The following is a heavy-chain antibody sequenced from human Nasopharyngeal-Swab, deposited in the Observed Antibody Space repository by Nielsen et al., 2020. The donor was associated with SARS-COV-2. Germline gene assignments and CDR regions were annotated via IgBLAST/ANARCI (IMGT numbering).Heavy chain of an antibody. D-gene: IGHD3-22*01. CDR1: GFTFSSHS. J-gene: IGHJ4*02. V-gene: IGHV3-21*01. CDR3: HLSSGYDGYINY. Sequence: GESLKISCAASGFTFSSHSMNWVRQAPGEGLEWVSSISGSSSYIYYADSVRGRFTIPRDNAQNLLYLQINSLRAEDTAVYYCHLSSGYDGYINYWGQGTLVTVSS. CDR2: ISGSSSYI.